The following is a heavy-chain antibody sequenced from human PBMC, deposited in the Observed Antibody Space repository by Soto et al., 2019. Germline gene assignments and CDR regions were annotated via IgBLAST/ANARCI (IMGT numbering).Heavy chain of an antibody. D-gene: IGHD3-9*01. V-gene: IGHV4-39*07. CDR2: IYYSGST. CDR3: ARVVTYYDILTGWGPDGMDV. J-gene: IGHJ6*02. Sequence: SETLSLTCTVSGGSISSSSYYWGWIRQPPGKGLEWIGSIYYSGSTYYNPSLKSRVTISVDTSKNQFSLKLSSVTAADTAVYYCARVVTYYDILTGWGPDGMDVWGQATTVTVSS. CDR1: GGSISSSSYY.